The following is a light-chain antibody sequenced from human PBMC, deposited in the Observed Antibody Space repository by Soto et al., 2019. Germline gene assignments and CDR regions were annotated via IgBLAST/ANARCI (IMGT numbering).Light chain of an antibody. CDR1: QSVSNN. CDR3: QQYNNWWT. J-gene: IGKJ1*01. Sequence: EIVMTQSPATLSVSPGERATLSCSASQSVSNNLAWYQKKPGQAPRLLIYGASPRATGIPARFSGSGSGTEFTLTISSLQAEDFAVYYCQQYNNWWTFGQGTKVEIK. CDR2: GAS. V-gene: IGKV3-15*01.